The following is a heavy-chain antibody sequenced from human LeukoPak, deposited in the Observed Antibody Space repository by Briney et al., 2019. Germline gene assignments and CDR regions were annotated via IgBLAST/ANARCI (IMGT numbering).Heavy chain of an antibody. J-gene: IGHJ4*02. V-gene: IGHV4-34*01. Sequence: SSGTLSLTCAVYGGSFSGYYWSWIRQPPGKGLEWIGEINHFGSTNYNPSLKSRVTISGDTSKNQFSLKVNSVTAADTAVHYCARGYRAPQTFYSYHYFDSWAQGILVTVSS. CDR1: GGSFSGYY. D-gene: IGHD5-18*01. CDR2: INHFGST. CDR3: ARGYRAPQTFYSYHYFDS.